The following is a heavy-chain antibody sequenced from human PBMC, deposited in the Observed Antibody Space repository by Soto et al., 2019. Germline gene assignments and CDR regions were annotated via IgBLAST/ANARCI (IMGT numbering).Heavy chain of an antibody. CDR1: GGSVSSGNYY. CDR3: ARSMHYSDGSNSPPFVY. D-gene: IGHD3-22*01. CDR2: FYYTGST. V-gene: IGHV4-61*01. Sequence: QVQLQESGPGLVKPSETLSLTCTVSGGSVSSGNYYWSWIRQPPGKGLEWIGYFYYTGSTNYNPSRKRRAAISIDASTNQFSLRLISVTAPDTAVYYCARSMHYSDGSNSPPFVYWGQGTLVTLSS. J-gene: IGHJ4*02.